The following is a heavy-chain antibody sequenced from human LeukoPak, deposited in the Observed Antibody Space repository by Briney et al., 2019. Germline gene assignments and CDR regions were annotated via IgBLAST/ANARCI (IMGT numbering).Heavy chain of an antibody. CDR2: IIPILGIA. D-gene: IGHD6-19*01. V-gene: IGHV1-69*04. Sequence: SVKVSCKASGGTFSSYAISWVRQAPGQGLEWMGRIIPILGIANYAQKFQGRVTITADKSTSTAYMELSSLRSEDTAVYYCARGIAVAGYYYYGMDVWGQGTTVTVSS. J-gene: IGHJ6*02. CDR3: ARGIAVAGYYYYGMDV. CDR1: GGTFSSYA.